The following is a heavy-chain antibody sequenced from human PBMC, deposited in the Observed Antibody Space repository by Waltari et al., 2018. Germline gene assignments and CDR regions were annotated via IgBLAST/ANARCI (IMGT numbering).Heavy chain of an antibody. D-gene: IGHD2-8*02. V-gene: IGHV4-38-2*02. CDR2: IYHSGST. CDR3: ARDVGEYLVSYTGGRWFDS. J-gene: IGHJ5*01. Sequence: QVQLQESGPGLVKPSETLSLTCTVSGYSISTNYYWGWIRQPQGKGLEWIGSIYHSGSTYYNPSLKSRVTMSVDTSKNQFSLNLSSVTAADTAVYFCARDVGEYLVSYTGGRWFDSWGQGTLVTVSS. CDR1: GYSISTNYY.